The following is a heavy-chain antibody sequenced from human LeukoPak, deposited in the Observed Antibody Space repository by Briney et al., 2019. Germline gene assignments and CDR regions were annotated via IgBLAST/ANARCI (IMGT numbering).Heavy chain of an antibody. Sequence: GGSLRLSCAASGFPFNDYYMTWIRQAPGKGLEWVSAISGSGGSTYYADSVKGRFTISRDNSKNSLYLQMNSLRAEDTAVYYCARTPIGMVYAGFDYWGQGTLVTVSS. J-gene: IGHJ4*02. CDR2: ISGSGGST. CDR3: ARTPIGMVYAGFDY. V-gene: IGHV3-11*04. D-gene: IGHD2-8*01. CDR1: GFPFNDYY.